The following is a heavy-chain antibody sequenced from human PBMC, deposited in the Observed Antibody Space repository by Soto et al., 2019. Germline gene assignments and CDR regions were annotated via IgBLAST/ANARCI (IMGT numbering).Heavy chain of an antibody. CDR2: ISGSGGST. D-gene: IGHD2-21*02. CDR1: GFTFSNYA. V-gene: IGHV3-23*01. Sequence: EVQLLESGGGLVQPGGSLRLSCAASGFTFSNYAMSWVRQAPGKGLEWVSVISGSGGSTYYADSVKGRFTISRDNYNNTMSLTMNGRSAEDTAVYYCAKAPDGDCRWGYLGYWGQGTLVSVSS. J-gene: IGHJ4*02. CDR3: AKAPDGDCRWGYLGY.